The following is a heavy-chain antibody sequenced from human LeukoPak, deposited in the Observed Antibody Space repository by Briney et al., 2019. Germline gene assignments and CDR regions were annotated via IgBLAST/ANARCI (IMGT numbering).Heavy chain of an antibody. Sequence: ASVKVSCKASGYTFTSYGISWVRQAPGQGLEWVGWISAYNGNTNYAQKLQGRVTMTTDTSTSTAYMELRSLRSDDTAVYYCARGYYYGSGSYSIMRYFDYWGQGTLVTVSS. CDR1: GYTFTSYG. CDR3: ARGYYYGSGSYSIMRYFDY. CDR2: ISAYNGNT. D-gene: IGHD3-10*01. J-gene: IGHJ4*02. V-gene: IGHV1-18*01.